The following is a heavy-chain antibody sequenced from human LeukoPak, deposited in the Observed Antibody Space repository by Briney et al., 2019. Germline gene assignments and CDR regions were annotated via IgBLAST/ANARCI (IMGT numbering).Heavy chain of an antibody. D-gene: IGHD2-21*02. Sequence: PSQTLSLTCTVSGGPISSGDYYWSWIRQPPGKGLEWIGYIYYSRSTYYNPSLKSRVTISVDTAKNQFSLKLSSVTAADTAVDYCARKVVTGYNWFDPWGQGTLVTVSS. CDR2: IYYSRST. CDR1: GGPISSGDYY. V-gene: IGHV4-30-4*01. CDR3: ARKVVTGYNWFDP. J-gene: IGHJ5*02.